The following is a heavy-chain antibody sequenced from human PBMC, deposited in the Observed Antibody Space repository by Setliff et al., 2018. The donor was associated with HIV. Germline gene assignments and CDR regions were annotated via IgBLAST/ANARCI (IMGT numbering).Heavy chain of an antibody. V-gene: IGHV1-2*02. CDR2: IDPHTGGP. Sequence: SVNVSCKASGYTFTGHYMHWVRQAPGQGLQWMGWIDPHTGGPQYSQKFLGRVTMTRDTSISTVYMELTSLRSDDTAIYYCARDANYGSSGYDREYFDYWGQGTLVTVSS. J-gene: IGHJ4*02. D-gene: IGHD5-12*01. CDR1: GYTFTGHY. CDR3: ARDANYGSSGYDREYFDY.